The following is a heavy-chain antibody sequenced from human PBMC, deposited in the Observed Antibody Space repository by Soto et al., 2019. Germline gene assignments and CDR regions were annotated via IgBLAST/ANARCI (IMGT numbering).Heavy chain of an antibody. V-gene: IGHV1-69*04. Sequence: SVKVSCKASGGTFSNYTISWVRQAPGQGLEWMGRIIPILGIADYAQKFQGRVTITADKSTSTAYMELSNLRSEDTAVYYCARDGRYYDILTGYLKGGWSDPWGQGTLVTVSS. J-gene: IGHJ5*02. CDR2: IIPILGIA. CDR3: ARDGRYYDILTGYLKGGWSDP. D-gene: IGHD3-9*01. CDR1: GGTFSNYT.